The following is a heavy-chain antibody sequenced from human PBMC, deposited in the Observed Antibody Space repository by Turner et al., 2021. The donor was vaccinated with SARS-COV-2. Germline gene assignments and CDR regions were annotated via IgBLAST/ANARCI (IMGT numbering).Heavy chain of an antibody. J-gene: IGHJ3*02. V-gene: IGHV3-72*01. D-gene: IGHD1-26*01. CDR3: LRGGRGRPFDI. CDR2: IRVKASSVTT. CDR1: GFRFSDYH. Sequence: EVQMVESGGGLVQPGGSLRLSCAASGFRFSDYHMDWVRQAPGKVLEWVGRIRVKASSVTTEYATSVKGRFSFSRDDSDNSLFLQMNSLQIEDTAVYYCLRGGRGRPFDIWGQGSAVTISS.